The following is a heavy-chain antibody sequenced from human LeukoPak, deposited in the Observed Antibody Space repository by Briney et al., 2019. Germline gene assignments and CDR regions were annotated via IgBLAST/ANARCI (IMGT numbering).Heavy chain of an antibody. Sequence: SETLSLTCTVSGGSISSGSYYWSWIRQPAGKGLEWIGRIYTSGSTNYNPSLKSRVTISVDTSKNQFSLRLSSVTAADTAVYYCARGLWELPDYWGQGTLVTVSS. CDR1: GGSISSGSYY. CDR3: ARGLWELPDY. V-gene: IGHV4-61*02. CDR2: IYTSGST. D-gene: IGHD1-26*01. J-gene: IGHJ4*02.